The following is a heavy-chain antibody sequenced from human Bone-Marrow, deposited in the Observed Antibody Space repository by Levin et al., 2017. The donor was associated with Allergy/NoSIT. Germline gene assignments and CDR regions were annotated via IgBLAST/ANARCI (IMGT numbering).Heavy chain of an antibody. CDR1: GFTFGSSW. Sequence: PGGSLRLSCAASGFTFGSSWMHWVRQAPGKGLVWVSRVTPDASSITYADFVKGRFTVSRDNAKNTLYLQMNSLRAEDTAVYYCARDKPHNWFDPWGQGTLVTVSS. CDR2: VTPDASSI. V-gene: IGHV3-74*01. CDR3: ARDKPHNWFDP. J-gene: IGHJ5*02.